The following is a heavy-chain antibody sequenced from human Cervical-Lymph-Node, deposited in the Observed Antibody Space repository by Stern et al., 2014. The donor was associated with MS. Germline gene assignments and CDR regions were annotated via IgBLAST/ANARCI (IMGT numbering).Heavy chain of an antibody. D-gene: IGHD3-22*01. J-gene: IGHJ4*02. CDR2: IYYSGTT. CDR3: ARDSSGYYIHFDY. Sequence: QVQLEESGPGLVKPSETLSLTCSVSGGSVTSGGYRGSWIRQPPGKGLEWLEYIYYSGTTNYNPSLKSRVSITEDTSKIQFSLKLSSVTAADTAVYYCARDSSGYYIHFDYWGQGTLVTVSS. CDR1: GGSVTSGGYR. V-gene: IGHV4-61*08.